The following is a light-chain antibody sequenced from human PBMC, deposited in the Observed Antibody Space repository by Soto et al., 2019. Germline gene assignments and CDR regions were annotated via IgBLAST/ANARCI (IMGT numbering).Light chain of an antibody. Sequence: QLTQSPSSLSASVGDRVTITCRASQVIATHVAWYQQKPGQAPNLLIYAASTLQSEVPSRFSGGGSGTDFTLTISSLQPEDFATYYCQQYYSYPITFGQGTRLEIK. CDR2: AAS. V-gene: IGKV1-9*01. J-gene: IGKJ5*01. CDR3: QQYYSYPIT. CDR1: QVIATH.